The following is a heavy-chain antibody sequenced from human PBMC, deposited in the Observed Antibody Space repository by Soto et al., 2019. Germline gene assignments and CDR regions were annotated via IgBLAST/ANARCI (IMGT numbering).Heavy chain of an antibody. CDR1: GYTFTSYD. CDR3: ASHYYGSGSYFYAFDI. J-gene: IGHJ3*02. Sequence: ASVKVSCKASGYTFTSYDINWVRQATGQGLEWMGWMNPNSGNTGYAQKFQGRVTMTRNTSISTAYMELSSLRSEDTAVYYCASHYYGSGSYFYAFDIWGRGTIVIVS. D-gene: IGHD3-10*01. V-gene: IGHV1-8*01. CDR2: MNPNSGNT.